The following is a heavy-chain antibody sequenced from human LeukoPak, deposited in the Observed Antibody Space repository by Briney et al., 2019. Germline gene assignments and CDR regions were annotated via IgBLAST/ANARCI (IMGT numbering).Heavy chain of an antibody. Sequence: GSLRLSCAASGFTFISYAMSWVRQAPGKGLEWVSAISGSGGSTYYADSVKGRFTISRDNSKNTLYLQMNSLRAEDTAVYYCAKPVGITIFGVVIKVPYYFDYWGQGTLVTVSS. D-gene: IGHD3-3*01. CDR2: ISGSGGST. CDR3: AKPVGITIFGVVIKVPYYFDY. J-gene: IGHJ4*02. CDR1: GFTFISYA. V-gene: IGHV3-23*01.